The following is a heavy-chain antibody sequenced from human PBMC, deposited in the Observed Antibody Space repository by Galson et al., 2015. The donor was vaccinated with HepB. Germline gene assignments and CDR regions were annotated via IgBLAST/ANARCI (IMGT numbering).Heavy chain of an antibody. CDR1: GYSISSGYY. Sequence: SETLSLTCGVSGYSISSGYYWGWIRQPPGKGLEWIGSIFHSGTTYYNPSLKSRVTISVDTSENQFSLKLSSVTAVDTAVYYCARAAAADYWGQGILVTVSS. D-gene: IGHD6-13*01. V-gene: IGHV4-38-2*01. J-gene: IGHJ4*02. CDR2: IFHSGTT. CDR3: ARAAAADY.